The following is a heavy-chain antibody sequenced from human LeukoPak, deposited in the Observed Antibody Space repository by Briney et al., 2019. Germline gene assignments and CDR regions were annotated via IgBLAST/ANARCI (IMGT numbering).Heavy chain of an antibody. V-gene: IGHV3-74*01. D-gene: IGHD2/OR15-2a*01. CDR3: AKDGRRGNTYYYYYGMDV. CDR1: GFTFSSYW. Sequence: PGGSLRLSCAASGFTFSSYWMNWVRQAPGKGLVWVSRIASDGSSTTYADSVKGRFTISRDNSKNTLYLQMNSLRAEDTAVYYCAKDGRRGNTYYYYYGMDVWGQGTTVTVSS. J-gene: IGHJ6*02. CDR2: IASDGSST.